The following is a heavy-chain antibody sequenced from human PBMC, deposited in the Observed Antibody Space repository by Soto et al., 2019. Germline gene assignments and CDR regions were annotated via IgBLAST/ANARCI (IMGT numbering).Heavy chain of an antibody. CDR2: SSSSSSYT. CDR1: GFTFSSYA. Sequence: PGGSLRLSCSASGFTFSSYAMHWVRQAPGKGLEYVSASSSSSSYTNYADPVKGRFTISRDNAKNSLYLQMNSLRAEDTAVYYCARDTEGAFDIWGQGTMVTVSS. CDR3: ARDTEGAFDI. D-gene: IGHD4-17*01. V-gene: IGHV3-64*04. J-gene: IGHJ3*02.